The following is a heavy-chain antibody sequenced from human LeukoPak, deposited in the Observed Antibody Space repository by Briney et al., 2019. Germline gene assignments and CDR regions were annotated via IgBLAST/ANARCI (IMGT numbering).Heavy chain of an antibody. J-gene: IGHJ4*02. CDR1: GFTFSTYG. V-gene: IGHV3-30*18. CDR3: AKDSLGMHYFDY. CDR2: ISNDGSDR. Sequence: SGRSLRLSCAASGFTFSTYGMHWVRQAAGKGLEWVAVISNDGSDRYYADSVKGRLIISRDNSKNTLYLQMNGLRAEDTAVYYCAKDSLGMHYFDYWGQGTLVTVSS. D-gene: IGHD3-16*02.